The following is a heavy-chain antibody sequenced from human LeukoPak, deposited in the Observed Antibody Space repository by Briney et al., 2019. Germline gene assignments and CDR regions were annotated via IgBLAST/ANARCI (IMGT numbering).Heavy chain of an antibody. V-gene: IGHV4-31*03. Sequence: SETLSLTCTVSGGSISSGGYYWIWLLQHPGKGLGWIGYFYDSGSTYYYPSLKSRVTISVDTSKNQFSLKLSSVTAGDTAAYCCARTYMTSARFDRWGQGTLVTVSS. CDR1: GGSISSGGYY. CDR3: ARTYMTSARFDR. D-gene: IGHD2-21*02. CDR2: FYDSGST. J-gene: IGHJ5*02.